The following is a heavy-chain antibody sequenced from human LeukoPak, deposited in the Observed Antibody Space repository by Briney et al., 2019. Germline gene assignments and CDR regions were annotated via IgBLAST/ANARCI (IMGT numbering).Heavy chain of an antibody. Sequence: KPSETLSLTCAVYGGSFSGYYWSWIRQPPWKGLEWIGEINHSGSTNYNPSLKSRVTISVDPSKNQFSLKLSSVTAADTAVYYCARLAQNRGRYFDLWGRGTLVTVSS. CDR2: INHSGST. D-gene: IGHD2/OR15-2a*01. J-gene: IGHJ2*01. V-gene: IGHV4-34*01. CDR3: ARLAQNRGRYFDL. CDR1: GGSFSGYY.